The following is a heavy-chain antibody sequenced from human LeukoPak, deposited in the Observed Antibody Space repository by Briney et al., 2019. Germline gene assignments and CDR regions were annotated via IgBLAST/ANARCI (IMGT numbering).Heavy chain of an antibody. CDR3: ARDNGPSIRYGMDV. D-gene: IGHD2-8*01. Sequence: SETLSLTCTVSGGSISSYYWSWIRQHAGKGLEWIGRIYTSGSTNYNPSLKSRVTMSVDTSKNQFSLKLSSVTAADTAVYYCARDNGPSIRYGMDVWGQGTTVTVSS. CDR2: IYTSGST. V-gene: IGHV4-4*07. CDR1: GGSISSYY. J-gene: IGHJ6*02.